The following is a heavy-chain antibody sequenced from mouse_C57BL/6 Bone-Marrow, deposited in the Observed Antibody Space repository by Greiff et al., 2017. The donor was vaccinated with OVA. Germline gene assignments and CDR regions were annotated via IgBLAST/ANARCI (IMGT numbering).Heavy chain of an antibody. V-gene: IGHV2-9-1*01. CDR2: IWTGGGT. Sequence: QVQLQQSGPGLVAPSQSLSITCTVSGFSLTSYAISWVRQPPGKGLEWLGVIWTGGGTNYNSALKSRLSISKDNSKSQVFLKMNSLQTDDTARYYCARTGYYYGRGYFDVWGTGTTVTVSS. CDR1: GFSLTSYA. D-gene: IGHD1-1*01. J-gene: IGHJ1*03. CDR3: ARTGYYYGRGYFDV.